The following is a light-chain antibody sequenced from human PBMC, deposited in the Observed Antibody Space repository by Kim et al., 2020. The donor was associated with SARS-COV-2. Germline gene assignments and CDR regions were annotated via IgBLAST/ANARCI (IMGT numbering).Light chain of an antibody. CDR2: WAS. CDR3: QQYYTTPLT. J-gene: IGKJ4*01. Sequence: ATINCKSSQSVLYSSNNKNYLAWYQQKPGQPPKLLIYWASTRESGVPDRFSGSGSGTDFTLSISSLQAEDVAVYYCQQYYTTPLTFGGGTKVDIK. CDR1: QSVLYSSNNKNY. V-gene: IGKV4-1*01.